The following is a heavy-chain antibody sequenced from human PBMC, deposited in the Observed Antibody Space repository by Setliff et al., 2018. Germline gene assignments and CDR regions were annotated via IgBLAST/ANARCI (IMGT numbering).Heavy chain of an antibody. CDR2: IYPGDSDT. CDR1: GYSFTNYW. D-gene: IGHD3-3*01. CDR3: ARQAIFGSDAFDI. V-gene: IGHV5-51*01. Sequence: GESLKISCKGSGYSFTNYWIGWVRQMPGKGLGWMGIIYPGDSDTRYSPSFQGQVTISADKSISTAYLQWSSLKASDTAMYYCARQAIFGSDAFDIWGQGTMVTVSS. J-gene: IGHJ3*02.